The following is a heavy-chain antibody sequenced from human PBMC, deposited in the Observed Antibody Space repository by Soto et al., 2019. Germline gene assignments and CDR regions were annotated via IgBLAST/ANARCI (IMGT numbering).Heavy chain of an antibody. D-gene: IGHD3-22*01. CDR1: GFTFTSYG. Sequence: GGSLRLSCAASGFTFTSYGMHWVRQAPGKGLEWVAVISYDGINRYYADSVKGRFTISRDNSKNTLYLQMNSLRAEDTAMYYCATDLRTRGPLSYDSDYFLRRDAWGQGTLVTVS. J-gene: IGHJ5*02. V-gene: IGHV3-30*03. CDR2: ISYDGINR. CDR3: ATDLRTRGPLSYDSDYFLRRDA.